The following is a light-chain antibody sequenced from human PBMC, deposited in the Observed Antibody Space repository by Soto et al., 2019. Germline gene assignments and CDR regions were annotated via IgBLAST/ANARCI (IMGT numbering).Light chain of an antibody. V-gene: IGKV3-15*01. J-gene: IGKJ2*01. CDR2: AAS. CDR1: QSVSSN. Sequence: EIVMTQSPATLSVSPGERATLSCRASQSVSSNLAWYQQKPGQAPRLLIYAASTRATGIPARFSGSGSGTEFTLTISSLQFEDFALYYCQQYNNWPLYTFGQGTKVDIK. CDR3: QQYNNWPLYT.